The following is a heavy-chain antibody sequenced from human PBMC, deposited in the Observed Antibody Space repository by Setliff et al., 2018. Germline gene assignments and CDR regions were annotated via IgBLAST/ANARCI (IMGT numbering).Heavy chain of an antibody. CDR2: IYTSGST. CDR3: ARGRGYSYGSTFHYYYGMDV. D-gene: IGHD5-18*01. J-gene: IGHJ6*02. Sequence: SETLSLTCTVSGGSISSGSYYWSWIQQPAGKGLEWIGRIYTSGSTNYNPSLKSRVTISVDTSKNQFSLKLSSVTAADTAVYYCARGRGYSYGSTFHYYYGMDVWGQGTTVTVSS. CDR1: GGSISSGSYY. V-gene: IGHV4-61*02.